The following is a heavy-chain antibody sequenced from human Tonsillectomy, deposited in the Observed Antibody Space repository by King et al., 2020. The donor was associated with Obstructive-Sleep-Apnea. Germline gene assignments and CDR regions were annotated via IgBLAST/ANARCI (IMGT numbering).Heavy chain of an antibody. Sequence: QLVQSGAEVKKPGESLRISCKGSGYSFTSYWNSLVRQMPGKGLEWMGRIDPSDSYTNYSPSFQGHVTISADKSISTAYLQWSSLKVSDTAMYYCARHSIYYDSSGYQGPVDYWGQGTLVTVSS. D-gene: IGHD3-22*01. CDR1: GYSFTSYW. CDR2: IDPSDSYT. CDR3: ARHSIYYDSSGYQGPVDY. V-gene: IGHV5-10-1*01. J-gene: IGHJ4*02.